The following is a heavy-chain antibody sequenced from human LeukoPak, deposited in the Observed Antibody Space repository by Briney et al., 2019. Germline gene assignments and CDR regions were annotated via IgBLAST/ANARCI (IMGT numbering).Heavy chain of an antibody. D-gene: IGHD5-18*01. CDR3: ARLGYSYGSGSYYFDY. Sequence: SSEILSLTCTVSGGSISSYYWSWIRQPPGKGLEWIGYIYYSGSTNYNPSLKSRVTISVDTSKNQFSLKLSSVTAADTAVYYCARLGYSYGSGSYYFDYWGQGTLVTVSS. CDR1: GGSISSYY. CDR2: IYYSGST. J-gene: IGHJ4*02. V-gene: IGHV4-59*01.